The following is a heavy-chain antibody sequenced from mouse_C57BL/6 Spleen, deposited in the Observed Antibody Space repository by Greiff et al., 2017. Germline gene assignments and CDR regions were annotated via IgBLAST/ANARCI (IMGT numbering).Heavy chain of an antibody. J-gene: IGHJ4*01. CDR1: GFSLSTSGMG. Sequence: QVTLKESGPGILQSSQTLSLTCSFSGFSLSTSGMGVSWIRQPSGKGLEWLAHIYWDDDKRSNPSLKSRLTISKDTSRNQVFLKSTSVDTADTATYYCARRERSSYAMDYWGQGTSVTVSS. CDR2: IYWDDDK. CDR3: ARRERSSYAMDY. V-gene: IGHV8-12*01.